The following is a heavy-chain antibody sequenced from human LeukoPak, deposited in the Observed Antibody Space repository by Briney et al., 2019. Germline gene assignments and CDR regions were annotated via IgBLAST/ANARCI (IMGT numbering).Heavy chain of an antibody. V-gene: IGHV3-53*01. J-gene: IGHJ4*02. Sequence: GGSLRLSCAASGFTVSSNCMTWVRQAPGKGLEWVSIIYSGGSTSYADSVKGRFTISRDNSKNTLYLQMNSLRAEDTAVYYCARDVVGATYFDWGQGTLVTVSS. CDR2: IYSGGST. CDR3: ARDVVGATYFD. CDR1: GFTVSSNC. D-gene: IGHD1-26*01.